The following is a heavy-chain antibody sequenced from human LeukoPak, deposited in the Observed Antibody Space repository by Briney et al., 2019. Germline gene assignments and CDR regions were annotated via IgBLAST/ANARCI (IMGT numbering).Heavy chain of an antibody. V-gene: IGHV3-9*01. Sequence: PGGSLRLSCAASGFNFDDYAMHWVRQAPGKGLEWVSGISWNSVRIGYADSVKGRFTISRDNAKNSLNLQMNSLRAEDTALYYCAKASGYPYDAFDIWGQGTMVTVSS. D-gene: IGHD5-18*01. CDR3: AKASGYPYDAFDI. CDR1: GFNFDDYA. CDR2: ISWNSVRI. J-gene: IGHJ3*02.